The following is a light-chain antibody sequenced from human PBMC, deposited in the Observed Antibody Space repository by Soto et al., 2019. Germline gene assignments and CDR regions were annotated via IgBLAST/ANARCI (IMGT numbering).Light chain of an antibody. J-gene: IGLJ1*01. V-gene: IGLV2-14*01. CDR1: SSDVGGYNY. Sequence: QSGRTQPASMSGSPGQSITISCTGTSSDVGGYNYVSWYQQHPGKAPKLMIYEVSNRPSGVSNRFSGSKSGNKASLTISGLQAEDEADYYCSSYTSSSTPYVFGTGTKVTV. CDR3: SSYTSSSTPYV. CDR2: EVS.